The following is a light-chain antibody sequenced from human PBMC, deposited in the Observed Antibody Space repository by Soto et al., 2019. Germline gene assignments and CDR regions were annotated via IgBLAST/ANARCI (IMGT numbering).Light chain of an antibody. J-gene: IGKJ1*01. Sequence: ETVLTQSPCTLCLSQRQRANLSCRAAQTVYSSLLAWYQQKPGQAPRLLIPGASSRATGIPDRFSGSGSGTDFTLTSSRLEPEDFAVYYCQQYGISGTFGQGTKVDIK. V-gene: IGKV3-20*01. CDR3: QQYGISGT. CDR2: GAS. CDR1: QTVYSSL.